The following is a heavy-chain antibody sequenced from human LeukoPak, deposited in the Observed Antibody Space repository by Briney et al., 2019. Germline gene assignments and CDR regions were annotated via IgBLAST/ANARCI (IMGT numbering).Heavy chain of an antibody. CDR2: INPNTGVT. Sequence: GASVKVSCTASGYIFTVYYIHWVRQAPGQGLEWMGWINPNTGVTNYAQKFQGRVTMTRDTSISTAYKELSRLRSDDTAVYYCARLWNSSYIIHFAYWGQGTLVTVSS. CDR3: ARLWNSSYIIHFAY. V-gene: IGHV1-2*02. J-gene: IGHJ4*02. D-gene: IGHD2/OR15-2a*01. CDR1: GYIFTVYY.